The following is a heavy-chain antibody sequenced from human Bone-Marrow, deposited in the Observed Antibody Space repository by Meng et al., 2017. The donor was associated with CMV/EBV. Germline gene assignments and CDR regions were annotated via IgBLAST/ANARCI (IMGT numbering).Heavy chain of an antibody. V-gene: IGHV4-34*01. Sequence: SETLSLTCAVYGGSFSGYYWSWIRQPPGKGLEWIGEINHSGSTNYNPSLKSRVTISVDTSKNQFSLKLSSVTAADTAVYYCARRVRIAGFGPWGQGTLVTVSS. J-gene: IGHJ5*02. D-gene: IGHD6-13*01. CDR1: GGSFSGYY. CDR3: ARRVRIAGFGP. CDR2: INHSGST.